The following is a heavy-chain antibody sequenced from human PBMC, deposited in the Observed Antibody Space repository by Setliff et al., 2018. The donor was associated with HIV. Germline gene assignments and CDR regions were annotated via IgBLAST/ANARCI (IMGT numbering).Heavy chain of an antibody. CDR3: VRYCSGGTCYDIDY. Sequence: SETLSLTCSVSGDSISNYHWSWIRQPPGKGLEWIGNIYHSGNTYYNPSLKSRVTISVDTSKNQFSLQLNSVTAADTAVYYCVRYCSGGTCYDIDYWGQGTVVTVSS. V-gene: IGHV4-59*08. CDR2: IYHSGNT. CDR1: GDSISNYH. D-gene: IGHD2-15*01. J-gene: IGHJ4*02.